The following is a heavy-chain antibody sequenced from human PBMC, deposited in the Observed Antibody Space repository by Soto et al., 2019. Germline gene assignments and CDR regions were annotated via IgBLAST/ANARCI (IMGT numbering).Heavy chain of an antibody. Sequence: PVGSLRRSCAASGFTFSSYDMHWVRQATGKGLEWVSAIGTAGDTYYPGSVKGRFTISRENAKNSLYLQMNSLRAEDTAVYYCARGVGGFGAAAGTIDYWGQGPLVTVSS. CDR2: IGTAGDT. J-gene: IGHJ4*02. CDR1: GFTFSSYD. CDR3: ARGVGGFGAAAGTIDY. V-gene: IGHV3-13*01. D-gene: IGHD6-13*01.